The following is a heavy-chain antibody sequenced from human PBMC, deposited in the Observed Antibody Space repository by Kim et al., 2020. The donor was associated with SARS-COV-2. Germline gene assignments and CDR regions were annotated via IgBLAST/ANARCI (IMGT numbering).Heavy chain of an antibody. CDR1: GYTFTSYY. D-gene: IGHD6-19*01. Sequence: ASVKVSCKASGYTFTSYYMHWVRQAPGQGLEWMGIINPSGGSTNYAQKFQGRVTMTRDTSTSTVYMELSSLRSEDTAVYYCARDITVAGTDYWGQGTLVTVSS. V-gene: IGHV1-46*01. CDR2: INPSGGST. J-gene: IGHJ4*02. CDR3: ARDITVAGTDY.